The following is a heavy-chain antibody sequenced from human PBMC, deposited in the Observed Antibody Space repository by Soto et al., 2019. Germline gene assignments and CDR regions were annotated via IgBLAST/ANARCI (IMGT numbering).Heavy chain of an antibody. V-gene: IGHV1-24*01. J-gene: IGHJ3*02. CDR1: GYTLTELS. D-gene: IGHD6-19*01. CDR2: FDPEDGET. Sequence: ASVKVSCKVSGYTLTELSMHWVRQAPGKGLEWMGGFDPEDGETIYAQKFQGRVTMTEDTSTDTAYMELSSLRSEDTAVYYCATDGTDGIAVAGTNAFDIWGQGTMVTVSS. CDR3: ATDGTDGIAVAGTNAFDI.